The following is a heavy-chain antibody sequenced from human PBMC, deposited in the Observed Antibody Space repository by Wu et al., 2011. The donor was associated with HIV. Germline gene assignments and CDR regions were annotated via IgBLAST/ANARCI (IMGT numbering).Heavy chain of an antibody. CDR1: GYTFNTYA. J-gene: IGHJ4*02. D-gene: IGHD6-19*01. CDR2: ISPYDGDT. Sequence: PGSSVKVSCKASGYTFNTYAISWVRQAPGQGLEWMGWISPYDGDTKYPQKLQGRVTMTTDTSTGTAYMELRSLRSDDTAVYYCARDDSSGWPEGFDYWGQGTLVTVSS. CDR3: ARDDSSGWPEGFDY. V-gene: IGHV1-18*01.